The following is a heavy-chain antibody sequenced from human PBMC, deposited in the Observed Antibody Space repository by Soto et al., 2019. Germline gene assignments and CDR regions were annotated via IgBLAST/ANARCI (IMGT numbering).Heavy chain of an antibody. CDR3: ASRVSDYFDY. V-gene: IGHV4-34*01. Sequence: SQTMSHTCAVYDGYFSGYYWSWIRQPPGKGLEWIGDIYHSGSTYYNPSLKSRVTMSVDRSTNQFSLKLSSVTAADTALYYCASRVSDYFDYWGQGT. CDR1: DGYFSGYY. J-gene: IGHJ4*02. D-gene: IGHD6-19*01. CDR2: IYHSGST.